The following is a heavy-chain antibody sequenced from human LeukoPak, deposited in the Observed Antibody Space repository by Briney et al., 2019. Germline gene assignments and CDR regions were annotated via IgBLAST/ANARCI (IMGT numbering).Heavy chain of an antibody. CDR1: GYSFTSYW. CDR3: ARWYYYGSGSYYFFDY. J-gene: IGHJ4*02. V-gene: IGHV5-51*01. CDR2: IYPGDSDT. Sequence: GESLKISCKGSGYSFTSYWIGWVRQMPGKGLEWMGIIYPGDSDTRYSPSFQGQVTISADKSISTAYLQWSSLKASDTAMYYCARWYYYGSGSYYFFDYWGQGTLVTVSS. D-gene: IGHD3-10*01.